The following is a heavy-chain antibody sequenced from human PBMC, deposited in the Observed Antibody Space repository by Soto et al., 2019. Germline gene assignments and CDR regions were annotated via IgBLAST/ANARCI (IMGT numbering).Heavy chain of an antibody. CDR1: GYSFTSYW. V-gene: IGHV5-51*01. CDR3: ASTIDSSGYSIDY. J-gene: IGHJ4*02. D-gene: IGHD3-22*01. Sequence: PGESLKISCKGSGYSFTSYWIGWVRQMPGKGLEWMGIIYPGDSDTRYSPSFQGQVTISADKSISTAYLQWSSLKASDTAMYYCASTIDSSGYSIDYWGQGTLVTVSS. CDR2: IYPGDSDT.